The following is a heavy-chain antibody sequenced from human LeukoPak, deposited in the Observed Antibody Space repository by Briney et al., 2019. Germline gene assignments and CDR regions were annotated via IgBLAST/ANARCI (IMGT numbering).Heavy chain of an antibody. Sequence: GGSLRLSCAASGFTFTKYWMTWVRQAPGKGLEWVANIKQDGSEKFYVDSVKGRFTISRDNAKNSLDLQINSLGAEDTAVYYCARGLDCRSTSCYLDNWGQGTLVTVS. J-gene: IGHJ4*02. V-gene: IGHV3-7*01. CDR1: GFTFTKYW. CDR3: ARGLDCRSTSCYLDN. CDR2: IKQDGSEK. D-gene: IGHD2-2*01.